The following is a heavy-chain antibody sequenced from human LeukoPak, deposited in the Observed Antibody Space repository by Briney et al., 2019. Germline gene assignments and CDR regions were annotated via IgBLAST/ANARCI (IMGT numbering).Heavy chain of an antibody. CDR3: ARNLPAADY. Sequence: GGSLRLSCAASGFTFSDYYMSWIRQAPGKGLEWVSYISSTSTVIYYADSVKGRFTISRDNAKNSLYLQMNSLRAEDTAVYYCARNLPAADYWGRGTLVTVSS. CDR1: GFTFSDYY. D-gene: IGHD2-2*01. V-gene: IGHV3-11*04. CDR2: ISSTSTVI. J-gene: IGHJ4*02.